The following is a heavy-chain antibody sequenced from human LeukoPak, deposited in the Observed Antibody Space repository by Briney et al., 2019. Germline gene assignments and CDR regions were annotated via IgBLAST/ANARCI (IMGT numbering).Heavy chain of an antibody. Sequence: GASVKVSCKASGYTFTGYYMHWVRQASGQGLEWMGWINPNTGGTNYAQKFQGRVTMTRDTSIGTAYMELSRLRSDDTAVYYCARDGVWGNSFTDYWGQGTLVTVSS. V-gene: IGHV1-2*02. D-gene: IGHD3-16*01. CDR3: ARDGVWGNSFTDY. J-gene: IGHJ4*02. CDR1: GYTFTGYY. CDR2: INPNTGGT.